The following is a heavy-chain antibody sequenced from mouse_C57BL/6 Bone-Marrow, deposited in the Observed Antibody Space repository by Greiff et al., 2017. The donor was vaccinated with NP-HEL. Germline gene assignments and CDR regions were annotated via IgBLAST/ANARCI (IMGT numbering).Heavy chain of an antibody. Sequence: EVQGVESGGGLVQPKGSLKLSCAASGFSFNTYAMNWVRQAPGKGLEWVARIRSKSNNYATYYADSVKDRFTISRDDSESMLYLQMNNLKTEDTAMYYCVCAPYYGSTHWYFDVWGTGTTVTVSS. D-gene: IGHD1-1*01. CDR1: GFSFNTYA. J-gene: IGHJ1*03. V-gene: IGHV10-1*01. CDR3: VCAPYYGSTHWYFDV. CDR2: IRSKSNNYAT.